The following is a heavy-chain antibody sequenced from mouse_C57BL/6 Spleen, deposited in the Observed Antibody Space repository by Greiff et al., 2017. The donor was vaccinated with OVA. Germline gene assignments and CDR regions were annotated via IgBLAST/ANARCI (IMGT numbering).Heavy chain of an antibody. J-gene: IGHJ2*01. Sequence: EVQVVESGGGLVQPGGSLKLSCAASGFTFSDYYMYWVRQTPEKRLEWVAYISNGGGSTYYPDTVKGRFTISRDNAKNTLYLQMSRLKSEDTAMYYCARLLRGLHYFDYWGQGTTLTVSS. V-gene: IGHV5-12*01. CDR3: ARLLRGLHYFDY. CDR2: ISNGGGST. D-gene: IGHD1-1*01. CDR1: GFTFSDYY.